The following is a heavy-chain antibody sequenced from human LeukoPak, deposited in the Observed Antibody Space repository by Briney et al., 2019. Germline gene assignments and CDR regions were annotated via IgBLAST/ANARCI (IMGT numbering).Heavy chain of an antibody. V-gene: IGHV1-2*02. CDR3: SRDFTAFGELYWFDP. D-gene: IGHD3-10*01. CDR1: GYTFTGYY. CDR2: INPNSGGT. Sequence: ASVKVSCKASGYTFTGYYMHWVRQAPGQGLEWMGWINPNSGGTNYAQKFQGRVTMTRDTSISTAYMELSRLRSDDTAMYYCSRDFTAFGELYWFDPWGQGTLVTVSS. J-gene: IGHJ5*02.